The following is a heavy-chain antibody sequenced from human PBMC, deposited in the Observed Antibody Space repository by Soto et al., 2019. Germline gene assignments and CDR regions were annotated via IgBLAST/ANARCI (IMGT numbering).Heavy chain of an antibody. CDR1: GGSISSYY. J-gene: IGHJ4*02. V-gene: IGHV4-59*01. Sequence: SETLSLTCTVSGGSISSYYWSWIRQPPGKGLEWIGYIYYSGSTNYNPSLKSRVTISVDTSKNQFSLKLSSVTAADTAVYYCARGSGTGTETYFDYWGQGTLVTVSS. CDR2: IYYSGST. D-gene: IGHD1-7*01. CDR3: ARGSGTGTETYFDY.